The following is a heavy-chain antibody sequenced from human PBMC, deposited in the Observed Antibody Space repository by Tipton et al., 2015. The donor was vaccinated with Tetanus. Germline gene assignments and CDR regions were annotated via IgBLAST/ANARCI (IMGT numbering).Heavy chain of an antibody. CDR1: GGSISSGDYY. CDR2: IYYSGST. D-gene: IGHD4-17*01. J-gene: IGHJ4*02. CDR3: AREDVLGLTTVTTLGDY. V-gene: IGHV4-30-4*01. Sequence: LRLSCTVSGGSISSGDYYWSWIRQPPGKGLEWIGYIYYSGSTYYSPSLKSRVTISVDTSKNQFSLKLSSVTAADTAVYYCAREDVLGLTTVTTLGDYWGQGTLVTVSS.